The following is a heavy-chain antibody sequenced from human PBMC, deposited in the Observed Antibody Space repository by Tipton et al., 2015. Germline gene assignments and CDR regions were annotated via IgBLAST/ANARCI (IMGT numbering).Heavy chain of an antibody. V-gene: IGHV4-38-2*01. CDR3: ARGLLLWFGMSDY. CDR1: GYSISSGYY. CDR2: IFHGGDT. J-gene: IGHJ4*02. Sequence: TLSLTCDVSGYSISSGYYWGWIRQPPGKGLEWIGSIFHGGDTNYNPSLKSRVPISLDTSKNQFSLKLNSVTAADTAVYYCARGLLLWFGMSDYWGRGTLVTVSS. D-gene: IGHD3-10*01.